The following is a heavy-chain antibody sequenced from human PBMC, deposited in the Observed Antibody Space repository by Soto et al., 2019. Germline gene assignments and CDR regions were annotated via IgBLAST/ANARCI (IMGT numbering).Heavy chain of an antibody. CDR3: ARGSGAYQPFDS. J-gene: IGHJ4*02. V-gene: IGHV4-61*01. CDR1: GGSVSSGNYY. Sequence: PSETLSLTCTVSGGSVSSGNYYWSWIRQPPGKGLEWIGNIYYDGSTYYSPSLKSRVTMSADTSKNQFSLKLNSVTAADTAVYYCARGSGAYQPFDSWGQGTLVTVSS. CDR2: IYYDGST. D-gene: IGHD1-26*01.